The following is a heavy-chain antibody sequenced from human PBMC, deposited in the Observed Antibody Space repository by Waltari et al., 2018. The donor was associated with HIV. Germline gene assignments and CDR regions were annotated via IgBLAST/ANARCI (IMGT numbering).Heavy chain of an antibody. J-gene: IGHJ3*02. D-gene: IGHD3-10*01. V-gene: IGHV3-48*03. CDR3: ARAFMIRGTGAFDI. CDR1: GCPSSSYQ. Sequence: EVQVVESGGGLVQPGGSLRLSCAASGCPSSSYQMNWVRQAPGKGLEWVSYISSSGSTIYFADSVKGRFTMYRDNAKNSLYLRMNSLRAEDTAVYYCARAFMIRGTGAFDIWGQGTMVTVSS. CDR2: ISSSGSTI.